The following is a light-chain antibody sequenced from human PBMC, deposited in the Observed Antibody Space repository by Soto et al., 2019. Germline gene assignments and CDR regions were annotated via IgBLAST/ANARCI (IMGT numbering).Light chain of an antibody. CDR1: QSVSSN. CDR3: QQYNNWPRT. CDR2: GAS. Sequence: EIVMTQSPGTLSVSPGERATLSCRASQSVSSNLAWYQQEPGQAPRLLIYGASTRATGIPARFSGSGSGTEFTLTISSLQSEDFAVYYCQQYNNWPRTLGQGTKVDIK. J-gene: IGKJ1*01. V-gene: IGKV3-15*01.